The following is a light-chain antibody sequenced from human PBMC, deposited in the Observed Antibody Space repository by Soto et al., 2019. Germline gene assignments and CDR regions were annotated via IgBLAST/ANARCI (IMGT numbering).Light chain of an antibody. V-gene: IGLV1-40*01. J-gene: IGLJ1*01. Sequence: QSVLTQPPSVSGAPGQRVTISCTGSSSNIGAGYDVHWYQQRPGTAPKLLIFGNINRPSGVPDRFSGSKSGTSASLAITGLQAEYEGDYYCQSYGSTLSARYVVGTGTKVTVL. CDR2: GNI. CDR3: QSYGSTLSARYV. CDR1: SSNIGAGYD.